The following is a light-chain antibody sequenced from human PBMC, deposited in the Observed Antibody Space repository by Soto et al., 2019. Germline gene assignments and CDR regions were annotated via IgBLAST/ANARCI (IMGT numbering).Light chain of an antibody. CDR2: SAS. CDR3: LQHSTDPRT. CDR1: QGIRNA. V-gene: IGKV1-17*01. Sequence: DIQMTQSPSSLSASVGDRVTLTCRASQGIRNALAWYQQKSGKAPRRLIYSASSLQSGVPSRFSGSGSGTEFTLTISSLQPEDFATYYCLQHSTDPRTFGQGTKVEIK. J-gene: IGKJ1*01.